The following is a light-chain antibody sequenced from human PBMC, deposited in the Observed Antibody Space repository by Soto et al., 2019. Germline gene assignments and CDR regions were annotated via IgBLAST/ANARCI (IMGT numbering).Light chain of an antibody. CDR3: QQYNSYWYT. Sequence: DLLMTQSPSTLSASVGDAVIITCRASQNINTWLAWYQQKPGKAPNLLIYDASNLQSGVPLRFSGSGSGTEFTLTISSLQPDDFATYYCQQYNSYWYTFGQGTRLEIK. CDR1: QNINTW. J-gene: IGKJ2*01. CDR2: DAS. V-gene: IGKV1-5*01.